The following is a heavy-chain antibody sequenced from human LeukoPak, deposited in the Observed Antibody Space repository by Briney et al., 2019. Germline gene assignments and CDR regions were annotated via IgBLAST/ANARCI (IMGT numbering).Heavy chain of an antibody. D-gene: IGHD3-16*01. CDR1: GFTFDDYA. J-gene: IGHJ4*02. CDR2: ISWNSGGI. Sequence: GRSLRLSCAASGFTFDDYAMHWVRQAPGKGLEWVSGISWNSGGIVYADSVKGRFTISRDNAKNSLYLQMNSLRAEDTALYYCAKLSEGESFDYWGQGTLVTVSS. V-gene: IGHV3-9*01. CDR3: AKLSEGESFDY.